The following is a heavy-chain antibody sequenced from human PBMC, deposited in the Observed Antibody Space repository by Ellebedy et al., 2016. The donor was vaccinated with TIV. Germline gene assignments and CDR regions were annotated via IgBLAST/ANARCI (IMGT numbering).Heavy chain of an antibody. CDR2: ILPIFKTT. CDR3: ARDSHYYVQYFQH. V-gene: IGHV1-69*13. Sequence: ASVKVSCKASGLTFTSYGFSWVRQAPGQGLEWMGGILPIFKTTTYAQKFQGSLTITAGESTTTVYMELNSLRSDDTAVYYCARDSHYYVQYFQHWGQGTLVTVSS. J-gene: IGHJ1*01. CDR1: GLTFTSYG. D-gene: IGHD3-10*02.